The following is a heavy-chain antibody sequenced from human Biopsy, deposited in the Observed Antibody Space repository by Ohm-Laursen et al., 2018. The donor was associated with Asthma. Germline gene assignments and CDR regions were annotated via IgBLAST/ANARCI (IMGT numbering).Heavy chain of an antibody. CDR3: AHRLCIGGACYDAFDI. CDR2: FYWHDHK. Sequence: PQTLMLTCTFSLLSLSTRVVRPGWIRQPPGKALEWLALFYWHDHKLYSPSLKNSLTITKDTAKNQMVLTMTNMDPVDTATYYCAHRLCIGGACYDAFDIWGQGTMVTVSS. V-gene: IGHV2-5*01. CDR1: LLSLSTRVVR. D-gene: IGHD2-8*02. J-gene: IGHJ3*02.